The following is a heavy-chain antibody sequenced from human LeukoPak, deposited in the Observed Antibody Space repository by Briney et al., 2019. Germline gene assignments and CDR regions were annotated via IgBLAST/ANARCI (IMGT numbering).Heavy chain of an antibody. CDR2: INWNGGST. D-gene: IGHD3-3*01. CDR1: GFSFDDYG. CDR3: ARGLEITIFGVVIIWGSFDY. J-gene: IGHJ4*02. Sequence: GGSLRLSCAASGFSFDDYGMSWVRQAPGEGLEWVSGINWNGGSTGYGDSVKGRFTISRDNARNSLYLQMNSLRAEDTALYYCARGLEITIFGVVIIWGSFDYWGQGTLVTVSS. V-gene: IGHV3-20*04.